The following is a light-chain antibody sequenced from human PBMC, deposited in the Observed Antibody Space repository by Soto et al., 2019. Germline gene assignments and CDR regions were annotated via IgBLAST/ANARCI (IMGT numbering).Light chain of an antibody. CDR3: QQRGNWPPVT. J-gene: IGKJ4*01. V-gene: IGKV3-11*01. CDR2: DAS. Sequence: EIVLTQSPATLSLSPGERATRSCRASQSVSSYLAWYQQKPGQAPRLLIYDASNRATGIPARFSGSGSGTDFTLTISSLEPEDFAIYYCQQRGNWPPVTFGGGTKVEIK. CDR1: QSVSSY.